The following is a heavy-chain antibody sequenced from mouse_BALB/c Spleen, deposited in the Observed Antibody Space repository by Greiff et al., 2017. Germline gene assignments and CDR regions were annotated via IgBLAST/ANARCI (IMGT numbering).Heavy chain of an antibody. J-gene: IGHJ4*01. CDR2: INPSNGRT. D-gene: IGHD2-2*01. CDR3: ARRDGYDEFDYYAMDY. CDR1: GYTFTSYW. Sequence: QVQLQQPGAELVKPGASVKLSCKASGYTFTSYWMHWVKQRPGQGLEWIGEINPSNGRTNYNEKFKSKATLTVDKSSSTAYMQLSSLTSEDSAVYYCARRDGYDEFDYYAMDYWGQGTSVTVSS. V-gene: IGHV1S81*02.